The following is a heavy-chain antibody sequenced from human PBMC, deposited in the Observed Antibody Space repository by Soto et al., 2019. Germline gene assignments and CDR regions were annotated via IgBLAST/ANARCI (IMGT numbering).Heavy chain of an antibody. J-gene: IGHJ5*02. Sequence: GASVKVSCKASGYTFTSYAMHWLRQAPGQRLEWMGWINAGNGNTKYSQKFQGRVTITRDTSASTAYMELSSLRSEDTAVYYCARGHIVVVPAARDNWFDPWGQGTLVTVSS. CDR2: INAGNGNT. CDR1: GYTFTSYA. V-gene: IGHV1-3*01. D-gene: IGHD2-2*01. CDR3: ARGHIVVVPAARDNWFDP.